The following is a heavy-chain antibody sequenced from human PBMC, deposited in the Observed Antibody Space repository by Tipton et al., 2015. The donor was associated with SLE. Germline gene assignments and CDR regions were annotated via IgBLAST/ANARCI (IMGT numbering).Heavy chain of an antibody. D-gene: IGHD2-15*01. V-gene: IGHV4-59*01. CDR2: FCDSGRT. Sequence: TLSLTCPVPGGSISNFCCSWVRQTPGKGLEWLGDFCDSGRTNQYPSLHGRVTISVDTYKNQFSLTLSSVTAADTAVYYCARAEGSWDAFDIWGQGTMFTVSS. J-gene: IGHJ3*02. CDR3: ARAEGSWDAFDI. CDR1: GGSISNFC.